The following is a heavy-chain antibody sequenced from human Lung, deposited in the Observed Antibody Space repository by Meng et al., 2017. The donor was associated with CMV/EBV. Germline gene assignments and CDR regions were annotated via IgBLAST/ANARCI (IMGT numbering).Heavy chain of an antibody. V-gene: IGHV1-46*01. Sequence: ASVKVSCKASGYYFTDYYIHWVRQAPGQGLEWMGMINPSGGSTHYAQKFQGRVTLTRNTSINTAYMDLSSLRSEDTAIYYCTRGRGSTHKGNWFDRWGQGXLVTVSS. CDR2: INPSGGST. CDR1: GYYFTDYY. D-gene: IGHD3-10*01. J-gene: IGHJ5*02. CDR3: TRGRGSTHKGNWFDR.